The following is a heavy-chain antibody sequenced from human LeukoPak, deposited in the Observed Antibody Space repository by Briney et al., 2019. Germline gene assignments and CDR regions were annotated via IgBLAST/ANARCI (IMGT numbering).Heavy chain of an antibody. V-gene: IGHV3-69-1*01. Sequence: GGSLRLSCAASGFTFSDYYMSWIRQAPGKGLEWVSYISSSSTIYYADSVKGRFTISRDNAKNTLYLQMNSLRAEDTAVYYCVSGGYCSSTSCYGAFDIWGQGTMVTVSS. J-gene: IGHJ3*02. D-gene: IGHD2-2*03. CDR2: ISSSSTI. CDR1: GFTFSDYY. CDR3: VSGGYCSSTSCYGAFDI.